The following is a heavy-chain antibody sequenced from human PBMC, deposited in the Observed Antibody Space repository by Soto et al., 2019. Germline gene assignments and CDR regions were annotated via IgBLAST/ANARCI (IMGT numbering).Heavy chain of an antibody. J-gene: IGHJ6*02. V-gene: IGHV1-2*04. CDR3: ARDLSKSSGSYFSYYYGMDV. D-gene: IGHD3-10*01. Sequence: ASVKVSCKASGYTFTGYYMHWVRQAPGQGLEWMGWINPNSGGTNYAQKFQGWVTMTRDTSISTAYMELSRLRSDDTAVYYCARDLSKSSGSYFSYYYGMDVWGQGTTVTVSS. CDR1: GYTFTGYY. CDR2: INPNSGGT.